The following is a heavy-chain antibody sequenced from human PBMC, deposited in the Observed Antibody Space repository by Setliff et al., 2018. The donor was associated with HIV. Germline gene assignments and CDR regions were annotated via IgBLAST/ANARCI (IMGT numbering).Heavy chain of an antibody. V-gene: IGHV4-28*01. CDR1: GGSISSSNW. CDR2: IYTSGST. J-gene: IGHJ4*02. Sequence: PSETLSLTCAVSGGSISSSNWWSWIRQPPGKGLEWIGRIYTSGSTYYSPSLNSRFTISVDTSKNQFSLKLRSVTAADTAVYYCARQPHYNDYDWRSYYFDYWGQGSLVTVSS. D-gene: IGHD5-12*01. CDR3: ARQPHYNDYDWRSYYFDY.